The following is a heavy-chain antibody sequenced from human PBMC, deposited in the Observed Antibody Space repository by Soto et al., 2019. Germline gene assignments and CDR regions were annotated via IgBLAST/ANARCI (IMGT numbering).Heavy chain of an antibody. J-gene: IGHJ5*02. CDR1: GYTFTSYD. CDR3: ARAIVVVPAAMSPPWFDP. CDR2: MNRNSGNT. V-gene: IGHV1-8*01. D-gene: IGHD2-2*01. Sequence: ASVKVSCKASGYTFTSYDINWVRQATGQGLEWMGWMNRNSGNTGYAQKFQGRVTMTRNTSISTAYMELSSLRSEDTAVYYCARAIVVVPAAMSPPWFDPWGQGTLVTVSS.